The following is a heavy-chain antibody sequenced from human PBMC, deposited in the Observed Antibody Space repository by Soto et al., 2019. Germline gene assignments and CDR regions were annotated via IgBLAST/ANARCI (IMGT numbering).Heavy chain of an antibody. V-gene: IGHV3-53*04. CDR1: GIPVSSNY. Sequence: EVQLVESGGGLVQPGGSLRLSCVASGIPVSSNYMTWVRQAPGKGLEWVSVLNSGGDTYYANSVKGRFTISRHDSTNTLYLQMNSLTPEDTAVYYCARDGPYYYASRMDVWGQGTTVTVSS. D-gene: IGHD3-10*01. J-gene: IGHJ6*02. CDR2: LNSGGDT. CDR3: ARDGPYYYASRMDV.